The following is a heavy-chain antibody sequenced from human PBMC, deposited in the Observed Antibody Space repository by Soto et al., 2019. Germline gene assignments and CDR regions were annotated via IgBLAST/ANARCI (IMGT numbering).Heavy chain of an antibody. D-gene: IGHD4-17*01. Sequence: SETLSLTCTVSGGSISSSGYYWGWIRQPPGKGLEWIGTIYYSGSTYYNPSLKSRVTISVDTSKNQFSLKLSSVTAADTAVYHCARQFSVYGDYGRYFDFWGQGTLV. CDR2: IYYSGST. CDR1: GGSISSSGYY. V-gene: IGHV4-39*01. J-gene: IGHJ4*02. CDR3: ARQFSVYGDYGRYFDF.